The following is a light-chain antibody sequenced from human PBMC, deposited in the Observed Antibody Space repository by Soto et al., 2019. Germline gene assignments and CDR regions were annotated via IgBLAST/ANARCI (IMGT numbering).Light chain of an antibody. CDR2: GAS. CDR3: QQYNNWVT. J-gene: IGKJ3*01. Sequence: EIVMTQSPATLSVSPGERATLSCRASQSVSSNLAWYQQKPGQAPRLLIYGASTRATGIPARFSGSGSGTEFTLTISSLQSEDFAVYYCQQYNNWVTFGPGTKVXIK. CDR1: QSVSSN. V-gene: IGKV3-15*01.